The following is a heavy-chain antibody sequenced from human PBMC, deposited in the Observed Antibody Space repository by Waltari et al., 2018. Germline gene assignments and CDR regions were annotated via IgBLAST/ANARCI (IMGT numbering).Heavy chain of an antibody. CDR2: ISYSEAT. V-gene: IGHV4-39*01. CDR1: GGSITTNRHY. J-gene: IGHJ3*01. Sequence: QLHLQESGPGLVQPSETLSLTCSVSGGSITTNRHYWGWIRQPPGKGLEWTATISYSEATYTSPSLKSRLTISADTFKNQFSLELSSVTAADTAVYYCATYVGASIGTAACDVWGRGTMVTVSS. CDR3: ATYVGASIGTAACDV. D-gene: IGHD3-16*01.